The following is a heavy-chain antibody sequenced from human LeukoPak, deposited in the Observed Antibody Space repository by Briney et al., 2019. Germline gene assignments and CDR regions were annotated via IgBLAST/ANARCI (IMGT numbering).Heavy chain of an antibody. D-gene: IGHD3-9*01. CDR1: GFTFSSYA. CDR3: AKAANYDILTGYYLDY. J-gene: IGHJ4*02. V-gene: IGHV3-23*01. Sequence: GGSLRLSCVASGFTFSSYAMSWVRQAPGEGLEWVSDISGSGGSTYYADSVKGRFTISRDNSKNTLYLQMNNLRAEDTAIYYCAKAANYDILTGYYLDYWGQGTLVTVSS. CDR2: ISGSGGST.